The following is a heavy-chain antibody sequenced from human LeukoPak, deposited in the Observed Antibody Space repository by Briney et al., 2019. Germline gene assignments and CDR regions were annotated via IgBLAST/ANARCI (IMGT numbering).Heavy chain of an antibody. CDR1: GYTFTSYG. CDR2: ISAYNGNT. J-gene: IGHJ3*02. V-gene: IGHV1-18*04. D-gene: IGHD2-2*01. CDR3: ARAVPAAMHGAFDI. Sequence: GASVKVSCKASGYTFTSYGISWVRQAPGQGLEWMGRISAYNGNTNYAQKLQGRVTMTTDTSTSTAYMELRSLRSDDTAVYYCARAVPAAMHGAFDIWGQGTMVTVSS.